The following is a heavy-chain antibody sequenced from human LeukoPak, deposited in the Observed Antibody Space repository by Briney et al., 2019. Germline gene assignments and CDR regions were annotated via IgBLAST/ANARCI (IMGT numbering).Heavy chain of an antibody. Sequence: GGSLRLSCAASGFTFSSYDMHWVRQATGKGLEWVSAIGTAGDTYCPGSVKGRFTISRENAKNSLCLQMNSLRAGDTAVYYCARASRIAVAGTGGAYYYYYYGMDVWGQGTTVTVSS. CDR2: IGTAGDT. CDR1: GFTFSSYD. CDR3: ARASRIAVAGTGGAYYYYYYGMDV. D-gene: IGHD6-19*01. J-gene: IGHJ6*02. V-gene: IGHV3-13*01.